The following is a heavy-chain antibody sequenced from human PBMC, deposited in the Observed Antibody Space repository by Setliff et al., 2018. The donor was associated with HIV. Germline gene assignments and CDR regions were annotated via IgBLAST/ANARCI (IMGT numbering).Heavy chain of an antibody. Sequence: PSETLSLTCTVSGYSISSGYYWGWIRQPPGKGLEWIASIYHSGSTYSNPSLKSRVTISVDTSKNQFSLKLSSVTAADTAVYYCARVNGEPYYFDYWGQGTLVTVSS. D-gene: IGHD2-8*01. CDR2: IYHSGST. CDR3: ARVNGEPYYFDY. V-gene: IGHV4-38-2*02. J-gene: IGHJ4*02. CDR1: GYSISSGYY.